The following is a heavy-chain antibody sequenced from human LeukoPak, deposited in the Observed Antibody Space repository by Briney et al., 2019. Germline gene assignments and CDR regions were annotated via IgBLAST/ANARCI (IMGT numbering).Heavy chain of an antibody. CDR1: GFTFSSYA. CDR2: ISCSGGST. J-gene: IGHJ6*02. D-gene: IGHD3-22*01. CDR3: AKETYYYDSSGGYGMDV. V-gene: IGHV3-23*01. Sequence: GGSLRLSCAASGFTFSSYAMSWVRQAPGKGLEWVSAISCSGGSTYYADSVKGRFTISRDNSKNTLYLQMNSLRAEDTAVYYCAKETYYYDSSGGYGMDVWGQGTTVTVSS.